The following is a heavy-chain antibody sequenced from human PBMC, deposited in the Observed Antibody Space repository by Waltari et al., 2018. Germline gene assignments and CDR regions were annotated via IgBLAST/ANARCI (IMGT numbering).Heavy chain of an antibody. V-gene: IGHV4-59*01. J-gene: IGHJ6*02. CDR1: GGSISSYY. D-gene: IGHD2-15*01. Sequence: QVQLQESGPGLVKPSETLSLTCTVSGGSISSYYWSWIRQPPGKGLEWIWYIYYSGSTNYNPSPKSRVTISVDTSKNQFSLKLSSVTAADTAVYYCARDEGNCSGGSCYPGMDVRGQGTTVTVSS. CDR2: IYYSGST. CDR3: ARDEGNCSGGSCYPGMDV.